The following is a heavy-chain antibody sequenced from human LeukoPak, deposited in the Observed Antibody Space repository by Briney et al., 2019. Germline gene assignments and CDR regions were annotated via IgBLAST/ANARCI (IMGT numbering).Heavy chain of an antibody. Sequence: SQTLSLTCTVSGYSISSGYYWGWIRQPPGKGLEWIGSIYHSGSTYYNPSLKSRVTISVDTSKNQFSLKLSSVTAADTAVYYCARYSGYDPLTDYWGQGTLVTVSS. CDR2: IYHSGST. CDR1: GYSISSGYY. V-gene: IGHV4-38-2*02. CDR3: ARYSGYDPLTDY. J-gene: IGHJ4*02. D-gene: IGHD5-12*01.